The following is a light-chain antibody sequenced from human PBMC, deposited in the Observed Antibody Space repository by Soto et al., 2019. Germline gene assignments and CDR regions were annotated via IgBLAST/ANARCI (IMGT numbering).Light chain of an antibody. CDR3: LLYYGGAHLV. CDR1: TGAVTSGNY. Sequence: QAVVTQEPSLTVSPGGTVTLTCASSTGAVTSGNYASWFQQFPGQPSRTLIYTTNNRHSWTPARFSGSLLGGRAALTLSGAQPEDEADYYCLLYYGGAHLVFGGGTKLTVL. J-gene: IGLJ3*02. CDR2: TTN. V-gene: IGLV7-43*01.